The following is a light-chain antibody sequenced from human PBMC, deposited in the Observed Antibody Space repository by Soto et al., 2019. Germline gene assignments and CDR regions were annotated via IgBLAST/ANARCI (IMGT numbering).Light chain of an antibody. Sequence: EFVLTQSPGTLSLSPGEIATLSCRASQTVRNNYLAWYQQKPGQAPRLLIYDGSSRATGIPDRFSGGGSGTDFTLTISRLEPEDFAVYYCQQFSSYPLTFGGGTKVEIK. J-gene: IGKJ4*01. CDR1: QTVRNNY. CDR3: QQFSSYPLT. V-gene: IGKV3-20*01. CDR2: DGS.